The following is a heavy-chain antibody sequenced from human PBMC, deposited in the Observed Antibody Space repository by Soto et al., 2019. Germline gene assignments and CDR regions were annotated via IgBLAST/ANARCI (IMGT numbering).Heavy chain of an antibody. V-gene: IGHV3-74*01. CDR2: INGDGSST. CDR1: GFTFNSYW. Sequence: EVQLVESGGGLVQPGGSLRLSCAASGFTFNSYWMHWVRQAPGKGLVWVSRINGDGSSTNYADSVKGRFTVSRDNAKNTVYIQMNSLRGEDTAVYYCARGARGLYYMDVWGKGTTVTVSS. J-gene: IGHJ6*03. CDR3: ARGARGLYYMDV.